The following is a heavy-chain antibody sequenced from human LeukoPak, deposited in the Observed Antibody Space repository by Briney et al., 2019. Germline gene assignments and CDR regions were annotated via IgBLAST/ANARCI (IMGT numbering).Heavy chain of an antibody. D-gene: IGHD3-10*01. Sequence: GGSLRLSCAAPGFTFRSYSMNWVPQGPGEGGGWGSYFSRSSGLIYSADSVKGGVTISRETTKNSLCLQMRSVRAADTAVYICARGGLHRLWFGEFWGQGTLVAVSS. CDR2: FSRSSGLI. CDR1: GFTFRSYS. J-gene: IGHJ4*02. V-gene: IGHV3-21*04. CDR3: ARGGLHRLWFGEF.